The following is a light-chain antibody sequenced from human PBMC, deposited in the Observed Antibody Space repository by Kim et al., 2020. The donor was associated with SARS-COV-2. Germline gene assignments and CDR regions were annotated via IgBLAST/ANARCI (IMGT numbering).Light chain of an antibody. J-gene: IGKJ1*01. Sequence: SLSPGERATLSCRASQGVSNSLAWYQQKPGQAPRLLMYDASNRATGIPARFSGSGSGTDFTLTISSLEPEDFAVYYCQQRSSWWTFGQGTKVDIK. CDR3: QQRSSWWT. CDR1: QGVSNS. CDR2: DAS. V-gene: IGKV3-11*01.